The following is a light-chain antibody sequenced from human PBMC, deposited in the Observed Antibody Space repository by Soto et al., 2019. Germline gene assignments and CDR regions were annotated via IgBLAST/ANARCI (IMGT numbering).Light chain of an antibody. V-gene: IGLV2-8*01. CDR1: ISDVGGYDY. J-gene: IGLJ1*01. CDR3: SSYAGRTIYV. CDR2: EVT. Sequence: QSLLSPPPSSSGSPGQSVTISCTGTISDVGGYDYVSWYQQRPGKAPKLLIHEVTKRPSGVPDRFSGSKSGNTASLTVSGLQAEDEADYYCSSYAGRTIYVFRTGTKVNV.